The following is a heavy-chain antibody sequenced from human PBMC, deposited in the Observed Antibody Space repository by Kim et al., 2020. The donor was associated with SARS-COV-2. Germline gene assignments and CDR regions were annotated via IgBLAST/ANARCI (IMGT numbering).Heavy chain of an antibody. V-gene: IGHV1-46*01. J-gene: IGHJ4*02. CDR3: ARAWEQYFDY. CDR2: T. D-gene: IGHD1-26*01. Sequence: TSYAQKFQGRVAMTRDTSTSTVYMELSSLRSEDTAVYYCARAWEQYFDYWGQGTLVTVSS.